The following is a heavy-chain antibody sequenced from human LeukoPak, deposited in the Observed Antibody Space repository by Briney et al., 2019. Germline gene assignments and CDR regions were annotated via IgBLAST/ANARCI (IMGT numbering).Heavy chain of an antibody. CDR3: AKDFYHGITMVRGADY. CDR2: ISGSGGST. CDR1: GFTFSSYA. D-gene: IGHD3-10*01. Sequence: QSGGSLRRSCAASGFTFSSYAMSWVRQAPGKGLEWVSAISGSGGSTYYADSVKGRFTISRDNSKNTLYLQMNSLRAEDTAVYYCAKDFYHGITMVRGADYWGQGTLVTVSS. J-gene: IGHJ4*02. V-gene: IGHV3-23*01.